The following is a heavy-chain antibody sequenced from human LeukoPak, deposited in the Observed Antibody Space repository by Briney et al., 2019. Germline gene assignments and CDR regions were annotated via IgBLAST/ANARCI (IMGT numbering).Heavy chain of an antibody. D-gene: IGHD1-20*01. J-gene: IGHJ4*02. CDR3: ARGSNWRSTWPEDY. CDR1: GFTFSSYA. V-gene: IGHV3-30-3*01. Sequence: PGGSLRLSCAASGFTFSSYAMHWVRQAPGKGLEWVAVISYDGNNKYADSVKGRFTISRDISKNTVYLQMNSLRAEDTAVYYCARGSNWRSTWPEDYWGQGTLVTVSS. CDR2: ISYDGNNK.